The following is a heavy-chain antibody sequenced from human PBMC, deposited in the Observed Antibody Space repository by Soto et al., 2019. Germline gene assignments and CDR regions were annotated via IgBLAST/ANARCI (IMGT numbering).Heavy chain of an antibody. CDR2: IVPFFGTA. J-gene: IGHJ5*02. CDR1: GGTFSSYG. V-gene: IGHV1-69*01. Sequence: QVQLVQSGAEVKKPGSSVKVSCKASGGTFSSYGISWVRQAPGEGLEWMGGIVPFFGTAKYAQKFQGRVTISAVESKSSAYMELSSLTSDDTAVYYCARRGVGDTPNWFDVGGQGTLVTVSS. D-gene: IGHD3-10*01. CDR3: ARRGVGDTPNWFDV.